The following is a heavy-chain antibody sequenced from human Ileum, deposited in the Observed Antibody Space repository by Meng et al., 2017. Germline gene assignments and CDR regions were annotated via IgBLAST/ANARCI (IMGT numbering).Heavy chain of an antibody. CDR1: GGSVSSDGFQ. D-gene: IGHD7-27*01. Sequence: QGQLQESGPGRGRPAETLSLICTVSGGSVSSDGFQWGWVRQPPGKGLEWIGYASTNYNPSLKSRVTISLDTSKNQFSLELSSVTAADTAVDYCARDHWGSLDYWGQGILVTVSS. V-gene: IGHV4-61*08. CDR2: AST. J-gene: IGHJ4*02. CDR3: ARDHWGSLDY.